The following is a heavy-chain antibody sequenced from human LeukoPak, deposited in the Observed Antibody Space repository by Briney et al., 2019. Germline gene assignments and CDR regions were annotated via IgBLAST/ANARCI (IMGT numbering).Heavy chain of an antibody. J-gene: IGHJ2*01. CDR3: ARKSSTGGFGGYDVCYFDL. CDR2: IYYSGSS. D-gene: IGHD5-12*01. V-gene: IGHV4-59*08. CDR1: GGSISSYY. Sequence: SETLSLTCTVSGGSISSYYWHWIRQPPGKGLEWIGYIYYSGSSNYNPSLKSRVSISVDTSKNQFSLKLSSVTAADTALYYCARKSSTGGFGGYDVCYFDLWGRGTLVTVSS.